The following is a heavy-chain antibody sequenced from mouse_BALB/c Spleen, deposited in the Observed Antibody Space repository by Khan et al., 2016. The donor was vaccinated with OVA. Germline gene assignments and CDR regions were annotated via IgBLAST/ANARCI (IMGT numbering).Heavy chain of an antibody. Sequence: EVQLQESGPGLVKPSQSLSLTCTVTGYSITSGYAWNWIRQFPGNKLEWMGYISYSGGTSYNPPLKSRISITRDTSKHQFFLQLNSVTTEDTATYYCARGNYYGYYFDYWGQGTPLTVSS. CDR1: GYSITSGYA. V-gene: IGHV3-2*02. CDR2: ISYSGGT. CDR3: ARGNYYGYYFDY. D-gene: IGHD1-1*01. J-gene: IGHJ2*01.